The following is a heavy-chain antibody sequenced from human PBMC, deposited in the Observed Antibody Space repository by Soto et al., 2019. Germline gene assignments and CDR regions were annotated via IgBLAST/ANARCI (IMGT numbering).Heavy chain of an antibody. CDR3: ASSQPYYYESSGYYYYYYGMDV. CDR1: GGTFSSYA. J-gene: IGHJ6*02. Sequence: SVKVSCKASGGTFSSYAISWVRQAPGQGLEWMGGIIPIFGTANYAQKFQGRVTITADESTSTAYMELSSLRSEDTAVYYCASSQPYYYESSGYYYYYYGMDVWGQGTTVTVSS. V-gene: IGHV1-69*13. CDR2: IIPIFGTA. D-gene: IGHD3-22*01.